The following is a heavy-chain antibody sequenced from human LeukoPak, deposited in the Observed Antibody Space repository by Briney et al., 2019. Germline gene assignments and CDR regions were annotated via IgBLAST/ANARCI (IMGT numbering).Heavy chain of an antibody. CDR3: ARVGIVRGPLIYDFWSGRYFDY. V-gene: IGHV1-46*01. CDR1: GYTFTSYY. Sequence: ASVKVSCKASGYTFTSYYMHWVRQAPGQGLEWMGIINPSGGSTSYAQKFQGRVTMTRDTSTSTVYMELSSLRSEDTAVYYCARVGIVRGPLIYDFWSGRYFDYWGQGTLVTVSS. D-gene: IGHD3-3*01. CDR2: INPSGGST. J-gene: IGHJ4*02.